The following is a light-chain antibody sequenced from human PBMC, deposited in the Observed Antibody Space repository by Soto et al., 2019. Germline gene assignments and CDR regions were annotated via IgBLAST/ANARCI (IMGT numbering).Light chain of an antibody. V-gene: IGKV3-11*01. CDR1: QSVSSY. CDR2: GAS. J-gene: IGKJ5*01. CDR3: HQRQYWPPIT. Sequence: EIVMTQSPATLSVSPGERATLSCRASQSVSSYLALYQQKPGQAPRLLIYGASSRATGIPDRFSGSGSGTDFTLTISSLEPEDFAVYYCHQRQYWPPITFGQGTRLEI.